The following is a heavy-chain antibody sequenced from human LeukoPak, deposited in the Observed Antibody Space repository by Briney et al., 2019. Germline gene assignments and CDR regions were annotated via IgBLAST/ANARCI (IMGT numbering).Heavy chain of an antibody. CDR1: GVTFSPYW. CDR3: AIRRGYTNVDDY. D-gene: IGHD5-18*01. J-gene: IGHJ4*02. Sequence: RGSLRLSCAASGVTFSPYWMFWVRLAPGKGLGWVSRINPDGTSTGYADSVKGRFTISRDNAKNTLYLQMDSLRAEDTAVYYCAIRRGYTNVDDYWGQGPLVTVSS. CDR2: INPDGTST. V-gene: IGHV3-74*01.